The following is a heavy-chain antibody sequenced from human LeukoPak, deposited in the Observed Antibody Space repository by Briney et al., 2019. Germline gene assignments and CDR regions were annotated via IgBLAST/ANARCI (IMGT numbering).Heavy chain of an antibody. CDR1: GFTFSGSA. V-gene: IGHV3-73*01. CDR3: TRSYDSSGSKRYYYYMDV. D-gene: IGHD3-22*01. Sequence: GGSLRLSCAASGFTFSGSAMHWVRQASGKGLEWVGRIRSKANSYATAYAASVKGRFTISRDDSKNTAYLQMNSLKTEDTAVYYCTRSYDSSGSKRYYYYMDVWGKGTTVTISS. J-gene: IGHJ6*03. CDR2: IRSKANSYAT.